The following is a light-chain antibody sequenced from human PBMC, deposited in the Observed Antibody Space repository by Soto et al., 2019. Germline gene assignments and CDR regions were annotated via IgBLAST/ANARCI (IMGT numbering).Light chain of an antibody. J-gene: IGLJ2*01. CDR1: SSNIGNNY. CDR3: GTWDSSLSAVV. V-gene: IGLV1-51*01. CDR2: DNN. Sequence: QSVLTQPPSVSAAPGRKVTISCSGSSSNIGNNYVSWYQQLPGTAPKFLIYDNNKRPSGIPDRFSGSKSGTSATLGITGLQTGDEADYYCGTWDSSLSAVVFGGGTKLTVL.